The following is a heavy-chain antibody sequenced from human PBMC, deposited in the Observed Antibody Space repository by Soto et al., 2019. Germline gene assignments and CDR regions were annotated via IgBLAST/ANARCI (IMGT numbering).Heavy chain of an antibody. CDR3: AKDRLDFWTNYYYYYGMAV. CDR1: GFTFSSYA. V-gene: IGHV3-23*01. D-gene: IGHD3-3*01. Sequence: PGGSLRLSCAASGFTFSSYAMSWVRQAPGKGLEWVSAISGSGGSTYYADSVKGRFTISRDNSKNTLYLQMNSLRAEDTAVYYCAKDRLDFWTNYYYYYGMAVWGQGTTVTVSS. CDR2: ISGSGGST. J-gene: IGHJ6*02.